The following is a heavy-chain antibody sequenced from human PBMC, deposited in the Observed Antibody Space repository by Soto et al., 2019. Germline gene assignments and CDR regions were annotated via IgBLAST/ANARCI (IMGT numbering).Heavy chain of an antibody. V-gene: IGHV4-34*01. Sequence: SETLSLTCAVYGGSFSGYYWSWIRQPPGKGLEWIGEINHSGSTNYNPSLKSRVTISVDTSKNQFSLKLSSVTAADTAVYYCARGREQLGNDYWGQGTLVTVSS. CDR2: INHSGST. CDR3: ARGREQLGNDY. CDR1: GGSFSGYY. D-gene: IGHD6-13*01. J-gene: IGHJ4*02.